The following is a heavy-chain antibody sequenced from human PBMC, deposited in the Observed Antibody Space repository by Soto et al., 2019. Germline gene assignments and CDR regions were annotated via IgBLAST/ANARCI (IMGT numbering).Heavy chain of an antibody. CDR2: VYYSGST. CDR3: ERAETSGIHYFAY. CDR1: GDSVNSYY. D-gene: IGHD6-13*01. Sequence: PSETLSLTCTVTGDSVNSYYWSWIRQPPGKGLECMGYVYYSGSTNYNPSLKSRVTISVDTSKNQISLRLKSVTAADTAVYYCERAETSGIHYFAYWGQGSLVT. V-gene: IGHV4-59*02. J-gene: IGHJ4*02.